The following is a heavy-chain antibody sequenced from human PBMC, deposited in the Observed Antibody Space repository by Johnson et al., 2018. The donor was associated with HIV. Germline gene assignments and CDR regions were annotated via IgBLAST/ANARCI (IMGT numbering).Heavy chain of an antibody. J-gene: IGHJ3*02. V-gene: IGHV3-7*01. D-gene: IGHD3-10*01. Sequence: VQLVESGGDLVQPGGSLRLSCLVSGFTFSNYWMSWVRQAPGKGLEWVANIKQDGNEKYYVDSVKGRFTISRDNAKNSLYLQMNSLRAEDTAVYYCARRGMVRGVRGAFDRWGQGTMVTVSS. CDR3: ARRGMVRGVRGAFDR. CDR2: IKQDGNEK. CDR1: GFTFSNYW.